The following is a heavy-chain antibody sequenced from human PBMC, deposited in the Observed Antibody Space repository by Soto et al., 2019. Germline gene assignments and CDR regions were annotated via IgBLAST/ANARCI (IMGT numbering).Heavy chain of an antibody. Sequence: SETLSLPCAVYGGSFSGYYWSWIRQPPGKGLEWIGEINHSGSTNYNPSLKSRVTISVDTSKNQFSLKLSSVTAADTAVYYCARSAYNWNNRRYALDYWGQGTLVTVSS. CDR1: GGSFSGYY. J-gene: IGHJ4*02. CDR3: ARSAYNWNNRRYALDY. CDR2: INHSGST. V-gene: IGHV4-34*01. D-gene: IGHD1-20*01.